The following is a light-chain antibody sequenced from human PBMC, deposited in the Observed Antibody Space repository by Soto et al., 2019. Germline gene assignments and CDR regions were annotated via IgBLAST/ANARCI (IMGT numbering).Light chain of an antibody. V-gene: IGKV4-1*01. CDR1: QSVLYRSNNKNY. CDR2: WAS. Sequence: DIVMTQSPDSLAVSLGERATINCKSSQSVLYRSNNKNYLAWYQQKPGQPPKLLIYWASTRESGVPDRCSGSGSGTDFTLTISSLQAEDVAVYYCQQYYSSPLTFDGGTKVEIK. J-gene: IGKJ4*01. CDR3: QQYYSSPLT.